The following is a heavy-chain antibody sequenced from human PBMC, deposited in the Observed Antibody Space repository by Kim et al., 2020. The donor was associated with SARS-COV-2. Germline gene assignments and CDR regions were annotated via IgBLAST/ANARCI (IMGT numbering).Heavy chain of an antibody. CDR1: GGSISSSSYY. D-gene: IGHD3-22*01. J-gene: IGHJ3*01. CDR3: VRLAWYYSDSSAFWAF. Sequence: SETLSLTCTVSGGSISSSSYYWGWIRQPPGKGLEWTGSIYYSGSTYYNPSLKSRVTISVDTSKNQFSLKLSSVTAADTAVYYCVRLAWYYSDSSAFWAF. CDR2: IYYSGST. V-gene: IGHV4-39*01.